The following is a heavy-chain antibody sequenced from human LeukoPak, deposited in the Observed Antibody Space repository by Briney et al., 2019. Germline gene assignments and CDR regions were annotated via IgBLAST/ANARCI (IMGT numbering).Heavy chain of an antibody. CDR2: IYYSGST. CDR1: GGSISSSSYY. Sequence: PSETLSLTCTVSGGSISSSSYYWGWIRQPPGKGLEWIGSIYYSGSTYYNPSLKSRVTISVDTSKNQFSLKLSSVTAADTAVYYCARGEVVPAAPFDYWGQGTLVTVSS. CDR3: ARGEVVPAAPFDY. J-gene: IGHJ4*02. V-gene: IGHV4-39*01. D-gene: IGHD2-2*01.